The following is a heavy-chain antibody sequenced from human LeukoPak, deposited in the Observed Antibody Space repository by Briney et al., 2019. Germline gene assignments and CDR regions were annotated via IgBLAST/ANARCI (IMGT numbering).Heavy chain of an antibody. CDR1: GYTFTSYG. J-gene: IGHJ4*02. CDR3: ARVPTPRPQVELTLELDY. D-gene: IGHD1-1*01. CDR2: ISAYNGNT. V-gene: IGHV1-18*01. Sequence: ASVKVSCKASGYTFTSYGISWVRQAPGQGLEWMGWISAYNGNTNYAQKLQGRVTMTTDTSTSTAYMELRSLRSDHTAVYYCARVPTPRPQVELTLELDYWGQGTLVTVSS.